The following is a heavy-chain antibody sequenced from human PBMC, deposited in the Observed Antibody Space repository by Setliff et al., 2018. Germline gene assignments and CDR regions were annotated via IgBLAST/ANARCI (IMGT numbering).Heavy chain of an antibody. Sequence: SETLSLTCAVYGGSFSGYYWSWIRQPPGKGLEWIGEINHSGSTNYNPSLKSRVTISVDTSKNQFSLKLSSVTAADTAVYYCVGIRNFGGTKDCFDYWGQGTQVTVSS. D-gene: IGHD3-3*02. J-gene: IGHJ4*02. CDR3: VGIRNFGGTKDCFDY. CDR1: GGSFSGYY. CDR2: INHSGST. V-gene: IGHV4-34*01.